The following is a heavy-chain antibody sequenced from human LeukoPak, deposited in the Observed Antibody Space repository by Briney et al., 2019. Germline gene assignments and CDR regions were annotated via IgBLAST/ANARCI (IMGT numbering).Heavy chain of an antibody. J-gene: IGHJ3*02. Sequence: SETLSLTCSVSGGSISSYFWSWLRQPAGKGLEWIGLVYSSGSTNYNPSLKNRVTMSVDTSEKQFSLNLNSVTSADTAVYYCARDRAGDSFDIWGQGTMVTVSS. CDR2: VYSSGST. CDR1: GGSISSYF. D-gene: IGHD7-27*01. V-gene: IGHV4-4*07. CDR3: ARDRAGDSFDI.